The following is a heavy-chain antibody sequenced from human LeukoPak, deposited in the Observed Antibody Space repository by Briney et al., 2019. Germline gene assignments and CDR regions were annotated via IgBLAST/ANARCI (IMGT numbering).Heavy chain of an antibody. J-gene: IGHJ6*04. CDR1: GGSVGSGSYY. CDR2: IYYSGST. Sequence: SETLSLTCTVSGGSVGSGSYYWSWIRQPPGTGLEWIGYIYYSGSTNYNPSLKSRVTISVDTSKNQFSLKLSSVTAADTAVYYCARDGCSGGSCYDGMDVWGKGTTVTVSS. CDR3: ARDGCSGGSCYDGMDV. D-gene: IGHD2-15*01. V-gene: IGHV4-61*01.